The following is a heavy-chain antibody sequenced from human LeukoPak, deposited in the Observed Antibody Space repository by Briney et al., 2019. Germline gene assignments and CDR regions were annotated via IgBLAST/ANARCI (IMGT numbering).Heavy chain of an antibody. D-gene: IGHD3-10*01. CDR2: ISYDGSNK. J-gene: IGHJ6*02. CDR1: GFTFSSYG. CDR3: ARDNYYGSGSFLLRFYYYGMDV. V-gene: IGHV3-30*03. Sequence: PGRSLRLSCAASGFTFSSYGMHWVRQAPGKGLEWVAVISYDGSNKYYADSAKGRFTISRDNSKNTLYLQMNSLRAEDTAVYYCARDNYYGSGSFLLRFYYYGMDVWGQGTRSPSP.